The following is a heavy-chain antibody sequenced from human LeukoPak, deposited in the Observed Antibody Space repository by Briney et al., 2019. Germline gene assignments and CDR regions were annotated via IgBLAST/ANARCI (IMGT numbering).Heavy chain of an antibody. J-gene: IGHJ3*02. Sequence: SETLSLTCTVSGGSISSYYWSWTRPPPGKGLEWIGYIYYSGSTNYNTSLKSRVPISVDTSKNQFSLKLSSVTAADTAVYYCARDQWQHLAFDIWGQGTMVTVSS. CDR1: GGSISSYY. CDR3: ARDQWQHLAFDI. CDR2: IYYSGST. D-gene: IGHD6-13*01. V-gene: IGHV4-59*01.